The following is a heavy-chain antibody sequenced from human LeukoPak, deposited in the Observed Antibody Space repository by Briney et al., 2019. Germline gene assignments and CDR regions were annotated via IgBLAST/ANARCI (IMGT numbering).Heavy chain of an antibody. J-gene: IGHJ4*02. CDR1: GFSFRNYA. D-gene: IGHD3-10*01. Sequence: GGSLRLSCVASGFSFRNYAIHWVRQAPGKGLEYVSVINTDGRITYYADSVKGRFTISRDNSKNTLYLQMNSLRAEDTAVYYCAKYVLLWFGAPDYWGQGTLVTVSS. CDR2: INTDGRIT. CDR3: AKYVLLWFGAPDY. V-gene: IGHV3-64*02.